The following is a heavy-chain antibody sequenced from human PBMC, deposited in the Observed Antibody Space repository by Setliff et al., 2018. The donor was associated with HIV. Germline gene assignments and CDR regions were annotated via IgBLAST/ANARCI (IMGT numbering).Heavy chain of an antibody. CDR3: ARGYHLLNPDY. CDR1: GGSFSGYY. CDR2: IDYSGNT. V-gene: IGHV4-34*01. D-gene: IGHD2-2*02. Sequence: PSETLSLTCAVYGGSFSGYYWSWIRQPPGKGLEWIGIIDYSGNTYYNPSLKSRITISVDTSKNQFSLKLSSVTAADTAVYYCARGYHLLNPDYWGQGTLVTVSS. J-gene: IGHJ4*02.